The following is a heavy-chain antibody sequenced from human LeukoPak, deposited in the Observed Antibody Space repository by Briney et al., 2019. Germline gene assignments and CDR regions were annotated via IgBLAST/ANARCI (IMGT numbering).Heavy chain of an antibody. CDR2: VYDSGTT. D-gene: IGHD1-14*01. J-gene: IGHJ3*02. CDR3: ASFSTTKIPQLDI. CDR1: GGFIYRGGYY. V-gene: IGHV4-30-2*01. Sequence: SQTLSLTCNVSGGFIYRGGYYWSWLRQPPGKGLEWFGYVYDSGTTYYNPSPESRISMPVDRSKNQFSLRLTSVTAADTAVYYCASFSTTKIPQLDIWGQGTMVTVSS.